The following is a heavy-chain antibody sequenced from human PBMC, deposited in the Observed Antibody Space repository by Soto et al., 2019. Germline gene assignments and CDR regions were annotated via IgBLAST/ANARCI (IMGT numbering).Heavy chain of an antibody. CDR2: IHYSGST. CDR3: ARHVIVAATKTTASYSFDY. CDR1: GGSISSSRHY. V-gene: IGHV4-39*01. J-gene: IGHJ4*02. Sequence: QLQLQESGPGLLKPSETLSLTCSVSGGSISSSRHYWGWIRQPPGKGLEWIGSIHYSGSTYYKPSLESRVTISVDTSKNQFSLNLSSVTAADTAVYSCARHVIVAATKTTASYSFDYWGQGTLVTVSS. D-gene: IGHD1-26*01.